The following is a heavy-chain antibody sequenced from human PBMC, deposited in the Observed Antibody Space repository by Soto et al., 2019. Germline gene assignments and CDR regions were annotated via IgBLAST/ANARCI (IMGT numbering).Heavy chain of an antibody. CDR1: GFTFSSYG. CDR3: APDKRAVVVTAPFDY. D-gene: IGHD2-21*02. CDR2: ISYDGSNK. J-gene: IGHJ4*02. Sequence: QVQLVESGGGVVQPGRSLRLSCAASGFTFSSYGMHWVRQAPGKGREWVAVISYDGSNKYYADSVKGRFTISRDNSKNTLYLQMNSLRAEDTAVYYCAPDKRAVVVTAPFDYWGQGTLVTVSS. V-gene: IGHV3-30*03.